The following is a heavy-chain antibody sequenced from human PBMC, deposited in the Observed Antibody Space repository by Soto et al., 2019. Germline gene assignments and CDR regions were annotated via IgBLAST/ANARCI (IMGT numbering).Heavy chain of an antibody. V-gene: IGHV3-30*18. Sequence: HVQLVEAGGGVVQPGRSLRLSCAVSGFNFSSYGMHWVRQAPGKGLEWVAVISYDGSHKASADSVKGRIDISRDNSKNTLFLQMNSLREEDTAVYYCAKDLVNTSSWPADWGQGTLVTVSS. D-gene: IGHD6-19*01. CDR2: ISYDGSHK. CDR3: AKDLVNTSSWPAD. CDR1: GFNFSSYG. J-gene: IGHJ4*02.